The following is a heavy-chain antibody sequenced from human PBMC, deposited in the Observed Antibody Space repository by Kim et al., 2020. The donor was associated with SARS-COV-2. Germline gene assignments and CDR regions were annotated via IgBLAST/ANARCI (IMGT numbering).Heavy chain of an antibody. CDR3: ARTNYDILTARYYYGMDV. V-gene: IGHV4-59*01. CDR1: GGSISSYY. Sequence: SETLSLTCTVSGGSISSYYWSWIRQPPGKGLEWIGYIYYSGSTNYNPSLKSRVTISVDTSKNQFSLKLSSVTAADTAVYYCARTNYDILTARYYYGMDVWGQGTTVTVSS. D-gene: IGHD3-9*01. J-gene: IGHJ6*02. CDR2: IYYSGST.